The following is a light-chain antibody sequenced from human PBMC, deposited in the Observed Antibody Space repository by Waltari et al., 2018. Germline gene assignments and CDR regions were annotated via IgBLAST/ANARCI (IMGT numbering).Light chain of an antibody. CDR3: TSYTRSTTWV. CDR1: SSAVGFYNH. J-gene: IGLJ3*02. CDR2: KVT. V-gene: IGLV2-14*01. Sequence: QSALTQPASVSGSPGQSVTTSCTGSSSAVGFYNHASWYQQHPGKVPKLMIYKVTNRPSGVSNRFSGSKSGNTASLTISGLQAEDEADYYCTSYTRSTTWVFGGGTKLTVL.